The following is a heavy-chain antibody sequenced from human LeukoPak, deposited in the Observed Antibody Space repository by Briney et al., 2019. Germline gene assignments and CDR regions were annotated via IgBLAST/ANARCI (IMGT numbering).Heavy chain of an antibody. Sequence: GGSLRLSCAASGFTFSSYGMSWVRQAPGKGLEWVSAISGSGGSTYYADSVKGRFTISRDNSKNTLYLQMNSLRAEDTAVYYCAKMGAPGYAPLRYFDWAPDDYWGQGTLVTVSS. D-gene: IGHD3-9*01. CDR2: ISGSGGST. CDR1: GFTFSSYG. V-gene: IGHV3-23*01. CDR3: AKMGAPGYAPLRYFDWAPDDY. J-gene: IGHJ4*02.